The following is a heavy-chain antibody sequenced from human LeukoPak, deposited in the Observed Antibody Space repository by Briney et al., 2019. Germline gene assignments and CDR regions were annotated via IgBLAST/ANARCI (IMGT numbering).Heavy chain of an antibody. Sequence: SETLSLTCTVSGGSISSYYWSWIRQPPGKGLEWIGYIYYSGSTNYNPSLKSRVTISVDTSKNQFSLKLSSVTAADTAVYYCARDRRDCSGGSCYNWFDPWGRGTLVTVSS. CDR1: GGSISSYY. CDR2: IYYSGST. CDR3: ARDRRDCSGGSCYNWFDP. J-gene: IGHJ5*02. D-gene: IGHD2-15*01. V-gene: IGHV4-59*01.